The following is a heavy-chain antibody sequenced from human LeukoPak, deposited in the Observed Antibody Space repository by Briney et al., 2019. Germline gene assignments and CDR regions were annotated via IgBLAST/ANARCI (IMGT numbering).Heavy chain of an antibody. CDR3: AKDCFRWAFDY. Sequence: GGSPRLSCAASGFTFNTYTMSWVRQAPGKGLEWVSVISDTGDTTYYADSVKGRFTISRDNSKSMLYLQMNSLRVEDTAVYYCAKDCFRWAFDYWGPGTLVTVSS. V-gene: IGHV3-23*01. D-gene: IGHD1-26*01. CDR1: GFTFNTYT. J-gene: IGHJ4*02. CDR2: ISDTGDTT.